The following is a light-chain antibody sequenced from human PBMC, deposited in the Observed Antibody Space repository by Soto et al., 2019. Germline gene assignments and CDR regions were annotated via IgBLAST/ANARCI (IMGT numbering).Light chain of an antibody. CDR2: KAS. J-gene: IGKJ3*01. V-gene: IGKV1-5*03. CDR3: QQYNSYLFT. CDR1: QSISSW. Sequence: DIQMTQSPPSLFASVGDRVTITCRASQSISSWLAWYQQKPGKAPKLLIYKASSLESGVPSRFSGSGSGTEFTLTISSLQPDDFATYYCQQYNSYLFTFGPGTKVDIK.